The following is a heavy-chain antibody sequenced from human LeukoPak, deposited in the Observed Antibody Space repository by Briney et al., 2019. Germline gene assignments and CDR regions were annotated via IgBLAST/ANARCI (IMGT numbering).Heavy chain of an antibody. V-gene: IGHV4-4*02. CDR3: ARESGAFSPFGF. CDR2: VHLSGAS. D-gene: IGHD1-26*01. CDR1: GGSILTTNW. Sequence: PSGTLSLTCAVSGGSILTTNWWSWVRQNPGKELEWIGEVHLSGASNYNPSLKSRVSMSIDKSKNQLSLKLTSVTAADTAMYYCARESGAFSPFGFWGQGTLVTVSS. J-gene: IGHJ4*02.